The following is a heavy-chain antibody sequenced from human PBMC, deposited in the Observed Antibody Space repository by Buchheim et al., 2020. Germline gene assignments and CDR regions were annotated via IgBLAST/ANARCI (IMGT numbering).Heavy chain of an antibody. V-gene: IGHV3-33*01. CDR3: ARDGVEWELLEYYFDF. D-gene: IGHD1-26*01. Sequence: QVQLVESGGGVVQPGRSLRLSCAASGFTFSNYGMHWVRQAPGKGLEWVAVIWYDGTNKYYADSVKGRFTISRDNSKNTLYLQMNSLRAEDTAVYYCARDGVEWELLEYYFDFWGQGTL. CDR1: GFTFSNYG. J-gene: IGHJ4*02. CDR2: IWYDGTNK.